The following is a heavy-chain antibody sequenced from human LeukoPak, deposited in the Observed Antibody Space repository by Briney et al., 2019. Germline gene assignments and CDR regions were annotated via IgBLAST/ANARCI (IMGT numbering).Heavy chain of an antibody. V-gene: IGHV3-21*01. CDR3: AKEKKYYYDGSGYPGYDY. CDR2: ISSSSSYI. Sequence: GGSLRLSCAASGFTFSSYSMNWVRQAPGKGLEWVSSISSSSSYIYYADSVKGRFTISRDNSKNTLYLQMNSLRAEDTAVYYCAKEKKYYYDGSGYPGYDYWGQGTLVTVSS. CDR1: GFTFSSYS. D-gene: IGHD3-22*01. J-gene: IGHJ4*02.